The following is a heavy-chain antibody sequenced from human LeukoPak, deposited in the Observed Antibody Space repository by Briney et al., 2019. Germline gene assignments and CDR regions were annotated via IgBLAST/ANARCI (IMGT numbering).Heavy chain of an antibody. D-gene: IGHD6-13*01. J-gene: IGHJ4*02. V-gene: IGHV3-30*03. Sequence: PGGSLRLSCAASGFSFRNYGMHWVRQAPGKGLEWVAVISYDGSNKYYADSVKGRFTISRDNSKDTLYLQMNSLRAEDTAVYYCARESRRGSWYVPFDYWGQGTLVTVSS. CDR3: ARESRRGSWYVPFDY. CDR2: ISYDGSNK. CDR1: GFSFRNYG.